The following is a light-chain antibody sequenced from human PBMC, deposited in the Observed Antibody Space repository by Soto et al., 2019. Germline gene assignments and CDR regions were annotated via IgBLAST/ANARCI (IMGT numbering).Light chain of an antibody. V-gene: IGKV3-15*01. CDR3: QQYNNWPRT. Sequence: EIVMTQSPGTLSVSPGERATLSCRASQSVSSNLSWYQQQPGQAPRLLLYGASPRATGIPARFSGSRSGTEFSLPISSLQSEDFAVYYCQQYNNWPRTFGPGTKGEIK. CDR2: GAS. CDR1: QSVSSN. J-gene: IGKJ1*01.